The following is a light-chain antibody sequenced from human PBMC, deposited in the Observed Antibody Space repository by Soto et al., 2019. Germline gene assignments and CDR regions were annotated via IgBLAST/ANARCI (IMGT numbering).Light chain of an antibody. CDR3: QQYNDWPRT. CDR1: QSVGTY. CDR2: GAS. V-gene: IGKV3-15*01. J-gene: IGKJ1*01. Sequence: EIVMTQSPATLSVSPGERATLSCRASQSVGTYLAWYQQKPGQAPRLLICGASTRAAGISSRFSGGGSGTEFTLTISSLQSEDFAIYYCQQYNDWPRTFGQGTKVGIK.